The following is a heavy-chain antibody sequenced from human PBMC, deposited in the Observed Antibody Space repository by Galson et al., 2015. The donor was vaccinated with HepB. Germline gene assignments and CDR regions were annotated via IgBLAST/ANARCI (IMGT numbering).Heavy chain of an antibody. V-gene: IGHV1-18*01. D-gene: IGHD5-24*01. Sequence: SVKVSCKASGYTFSRFSISWLRQAPGQGHEWMGWISGYDVNVRHAQKFQGRLTMTTDTSTSTAHLDLRSLRSDDSAVYYCARGGLATIGGPTFDYWGQGTLVTVSS. CDR2: ISGYDVNV. CDR3: ARGGLATIGGPTFDY. CDR1: GYTFSRFS. J-gene: IGHJ4*02.